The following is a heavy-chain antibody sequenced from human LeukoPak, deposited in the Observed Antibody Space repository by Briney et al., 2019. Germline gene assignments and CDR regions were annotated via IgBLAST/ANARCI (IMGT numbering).Heavy chain of an antibody. CDR2: IFPADSDI. Sequence: GESLKISCKGSGYRFTSYWIGWVRQMPGKGLEWMGIIFPADSDIRYSPSFQGQVTISADKSINTAYLQWSSLKASDTAMYYCARLPQSVYFDYWGRGTLVTVSS. V-gene: IGHV5-51*01. CDR3: ARLPQSVYFDY. J-gene: IGHJ4*02. CDR1: GYRFTSYW.